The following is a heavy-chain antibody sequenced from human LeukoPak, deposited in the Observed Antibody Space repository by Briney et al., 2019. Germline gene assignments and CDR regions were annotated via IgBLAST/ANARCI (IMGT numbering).Heavy chain of an antibody. CDR3: ARVRVDRGYAYFDY. J-gene: IGHJ4*02. D-gene: IGHD5-18*01. CDR1: GFTFSNYD. CDR2: IDTAGDT. V-gene: IGHV3-13*01. Sequence: LGGSLRLSCAASGFTFSNYDMHWVRQATGKGLEWVSGIDTAGDTYYPGSVKGRFTISRQDAKNSLYLQMNNLRAGDTAVYYCARVRVDRGYAYFDYWGQGTLVTVSS.